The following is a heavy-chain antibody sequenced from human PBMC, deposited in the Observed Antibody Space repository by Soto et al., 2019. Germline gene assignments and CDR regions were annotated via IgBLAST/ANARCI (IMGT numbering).Heavy chain of an antibody. CDR3: AKGGYNYVFLLHC. V-gene: IGHV3-23*05. D-gene: IGHD5-18*01. J-gene: IGHJ4*01. CDR2: IDNSGGIT. Sequence: EVQLLESGGGLVQPGGSLRLSCAASGFTFSTYAMSWVRQAPGKGLEWVSTIDNSGGITYYADSVKGRFTISRDNSENTLELHMNSLRAEDTAVYYWAKGGYNYVFLLHCWCHRGLVSISS. CDR1: GFTFSTYA.